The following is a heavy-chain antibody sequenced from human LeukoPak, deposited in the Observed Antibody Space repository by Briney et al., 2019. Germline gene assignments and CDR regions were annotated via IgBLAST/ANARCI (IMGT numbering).Heavy chain of an antibody. D-gene: IGHD5-12*01. CDR1: GFTFSSYG. CDR2: IWYDGSNK. Sequence: PGGSLRLSCAASGFTFSSYGMHWVRQAPGKGLEWVAVIWYDGSNKYYADSVKGRFTISRDNSKNTLYLQMNSLRAEDTAVYYCARDLFGISSGYDYNYWGQGTLVTVSP. J-gene: IGHJ4*02. CDR3: ARDLFGISSGYDYNY. V-gene: IGHV3-33*01.